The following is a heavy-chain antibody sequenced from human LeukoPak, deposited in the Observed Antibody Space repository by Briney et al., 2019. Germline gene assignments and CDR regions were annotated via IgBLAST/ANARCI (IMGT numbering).Heavy chain of an antibody. D-gene: IGHD5/OR15-5a*01. CDR1: GFTFSSYG. Sequence: HPGGSLRLSCAASGFTFSSYGMHWVRQAPGKGLEWVAVISYDGSNKYYADSVKGRFTISRDNSKNTLYLQMNSLRAEDTAVYYCARVSLHYYYYCMDVWGKGTTVTVSS. CDR2: ISYDGSNK. J-gene: IGHJ6*03. CDR3: ARVSLHYYYYCMDV. V-gene: IGHV3-30*03.